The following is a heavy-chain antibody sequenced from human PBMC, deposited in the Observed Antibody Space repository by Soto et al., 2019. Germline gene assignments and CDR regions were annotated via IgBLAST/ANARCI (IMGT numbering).Heavy chain of an antibody. D-gene: IGHD3-22*01. V-gene: IGHV5-51*01. J-gene: IGHJ4*02. CDR3: ARRSSGSFDS. CDR2: IYPGDSDT. Sequence: GESLKISCKASGYTFTSYWIGWVRQMPGKGLEWMGIIYPGDSDTTYSPSFQGHVTISADKSITTAYLQWSSLMASDTAMYYCARRSSGSFDSWGLGTLVTVSS. CDR1: GYTFTSYW.